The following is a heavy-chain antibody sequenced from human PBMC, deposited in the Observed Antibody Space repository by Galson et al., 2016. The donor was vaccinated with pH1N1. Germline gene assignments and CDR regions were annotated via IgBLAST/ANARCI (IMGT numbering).Heavy chain of an antibody. D-gene: IGHD3-16*02. CDR1: GDSVSAKSVT. V-gene: IGHV6-1*01. J-gene: IGHJ4*02. CDR2: AYFRPQWHN. CDR3: ARAKYDNLWGSYRLDY. Sequence: CAISGDSVSAKSVTWNWIRQSPSKGLEWLGRAYFRPQWHNDYAESLRGRLTVNADTSKNEFYLQLNSVTPEDTSVYYCARAKYDNLWGSYRLDYWGQGTLVTVSS.